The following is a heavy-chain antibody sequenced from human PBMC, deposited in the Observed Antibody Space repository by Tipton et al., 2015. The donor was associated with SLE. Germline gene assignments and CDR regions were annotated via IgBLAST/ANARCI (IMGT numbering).Heavy chain of an antibody. J-gene: IGHJ3*02. CDR3: ASVIGAVDIVATIRAFDI. D-gene: IGHD5-12*01. V-gene: IGHV4-39*07. CDR1: GGSISSGSYY. CDR2: INHSGST. Sequence: TLSLTCTVSGGSISSGSYYWSWIRQPPGMWLEWIGEINHSGSTNYNPSLKSRVTISVDTSKNQFSLKLSSVTAADTAVYYCASVIGAVDIVATIRAFDIWGQGTMVTVSS.